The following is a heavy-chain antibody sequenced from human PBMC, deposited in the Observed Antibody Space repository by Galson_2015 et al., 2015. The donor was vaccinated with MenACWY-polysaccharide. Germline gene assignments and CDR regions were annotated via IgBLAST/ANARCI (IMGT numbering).Heavy chain of an antibody. V-gene: IGHV3-74*01. CDR3: GRNGGGIDV. Sequence: SLRLSCAASGYSFSSYWMFWVRQAPGKGLVWVSTINNDCSATTYADSVKGRFTISRDNAKNTVYLQMNSLRDDDTAVYYCGRNGGGIDVWGQGTTVTVSS. CDR2: INNDCSAT. J-gene: IGHJ6*02. CDR1: GYSFSSYW. D-gene: IGHD3-16*01.